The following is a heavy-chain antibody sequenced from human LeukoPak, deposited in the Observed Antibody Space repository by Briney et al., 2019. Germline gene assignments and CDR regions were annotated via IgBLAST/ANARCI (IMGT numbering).Heavy chain of an antibody. CDR2: IRSKAYGETA. CDR3: TRDRGAYNLYDY. J-gene: IGHJ4*02. V-gene: IGHV3-49*05. Sequence: KSGGSLRLSCVASGFMFNKYGMSWIRQAPGKGLEWVGFIRSKAYGETADYAASVKGRFTISRDDSKAIAYLQMNSLKTEDTAVYHCTRDRGAYNLYDYWGQGTLVTVSS. D-gene: IGHD1-1*01. CDR1: GFMFNKYG.